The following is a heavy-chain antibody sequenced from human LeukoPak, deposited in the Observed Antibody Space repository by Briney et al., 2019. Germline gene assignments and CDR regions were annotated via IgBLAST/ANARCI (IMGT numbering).Heavy chain of an antibody. CDR1: GASITSGSYY. V-gene: IGHV4-61*02. Sequence: PSETLSLTCTVSGASITSGSYYWSWLRQPAGKGLEWIGRIYTSGSTNYNPSLKSRVTISVDTSKNHFSLKLSSVTAADTAVYYCARGRYSDFDYWGQGTLVTVSP. D-gene: IGHD1-26*01. J-gene: IGHJ4*02. CDR3: ARGRYSDFDY. CDR2: IYTSGST.